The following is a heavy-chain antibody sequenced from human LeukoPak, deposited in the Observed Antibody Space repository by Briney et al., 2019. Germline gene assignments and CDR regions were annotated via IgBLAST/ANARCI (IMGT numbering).Heavy chain of an antibody. J-gene: IGHJ4*02. CDR3: AGASYHDYVWRKYYFDY. CDR1: GFTFSSYS. Sequence: SGGSLRLSCAASGFTFSSYSMNWVRQAPGKGLEWVSYISSSSSTIYYADSVKGRFTISRDNAKNSLYLQMNSLRAEDTAVYYCAGASYHDYVWRKYYFDYWGQGTLVTVSS. CDR2: ISSSSSTI. V-gene: IGHV3-48*01. D-gene: IGHD3-16*01.